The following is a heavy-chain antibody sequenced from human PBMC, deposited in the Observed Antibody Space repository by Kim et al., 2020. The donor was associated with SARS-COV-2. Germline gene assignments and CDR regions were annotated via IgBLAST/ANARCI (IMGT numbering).Heavy chain of an antibody. D-gene: IGHD5-12*01. CDR2: IIPIFGTA. CDR1: GGTFSSYA. Sequence: SVKVSCKASGGTFSSYAISWVRQAPGQGLEWMGGIIPIFGTANYAQKFQGRVTITADESTSTAYMELSSLRSEDTAVYYCARDSDRDGYNYGDDAFDIWGQGTMVTVSS. V-gene: IGHV1-69*13. J-gene: IGHJ3*02. CDR3: ARDSDRDGYNYGDDAFDI.